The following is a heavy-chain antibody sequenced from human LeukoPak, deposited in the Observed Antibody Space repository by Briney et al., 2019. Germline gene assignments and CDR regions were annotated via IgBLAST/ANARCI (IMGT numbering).Heavy chain of an antibody. V-gene: IGHV3-48*03. D-gene: IGHD3-3*01. J-gene: IGHJ6*03. CDR1: GFTFSSYE. Sequence: GGSLRLSCAASGFTFSSYEMNWVRQAPGKGLEWVSYISSSGSTIYYADSVKGRFTISRDNAKNSLYLQMNSLRAENTAVYYCARDYSFWSGYLGYYYYMDVWGKGTTVTVSS. CDR2: ISSSGSTI. CDR3: ARDYSFWSGYLGYYYYMDV.